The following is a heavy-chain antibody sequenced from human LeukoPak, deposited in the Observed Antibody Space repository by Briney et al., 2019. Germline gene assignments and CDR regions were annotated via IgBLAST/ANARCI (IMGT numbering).Heavy chain of an antibody. CDR2: IRYDGSDK. D-gene: IGHD2-2*01. V-gene: IGHV3-30*02. J-gene: IGHJ4*02. Sequence: PGGSLRLSCVASGFTFSSYGMYWVRQAPGKGLEWVAFIRYDGSDKYYADSVKGRFTISRDNSKNTLYLQMNSLRAEDTAVYYCANAYPRDFDYWGQGTLVTVSS. CDR3: ANAYPRDFDY. CDR1: GFTFSSYG.